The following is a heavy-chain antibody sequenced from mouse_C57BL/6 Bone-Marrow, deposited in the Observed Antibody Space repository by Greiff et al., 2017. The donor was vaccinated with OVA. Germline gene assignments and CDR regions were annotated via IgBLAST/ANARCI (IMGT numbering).Heavy chain of an antibody. D-gene: IGHD1-1*01. CDR2: INYDGSST. J-gene: IGHJ4*01. CDR3: AREGYYYGSSLYAMDY. V-gene: IGHV5-16*01. Sequence: EVQRVESEGGLVQPGSSMKLSCTASGFTFSDYYMAWVRQVPEKGLEWVANINYDGSSTYYLDSLKSRFIISRDNAKNILYLQMSSLKSEDTATYYCAREGYYYGSSLYAMDYWGQGTSVTVSS. CDR1: GFTFSDYY.